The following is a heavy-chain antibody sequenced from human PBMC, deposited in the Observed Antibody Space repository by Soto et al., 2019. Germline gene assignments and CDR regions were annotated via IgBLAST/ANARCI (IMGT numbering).Heavy chain of an antibody. Sequence: EVQLVESGGGLVKPGGSLRLSCAASGFTFSSYSMNWVRQAPGKGLEWVSSISSSSSYIYYADSVKGRFTISRDNAKKSLYLQMNGLSAEDTAVYYCASQPRDSSGYWYYVDYWGQGTLVTVSS. V-gene: IGHV3-21*01. CDR1: GFTFSSYS. J-gene: IGHJ4*02. CDR2: ISSSSSYI. D-gene: IGHD3-22*01. CDR3: ASQPRDSSGYWYYVDY.